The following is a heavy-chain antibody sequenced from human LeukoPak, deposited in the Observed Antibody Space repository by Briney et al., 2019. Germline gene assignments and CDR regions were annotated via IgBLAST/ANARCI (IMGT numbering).Heavy chain of an antibody. V-gene: IGHV3-7*01. J-gene: IGHJ3*02. D-gene: IGHD4-11*01. Sequence: PGGSLRLSCAASGFTFSSYWMSWVRQAPGKGLEWVANIKQDGSEKYYVDSVKGRFTISRDNAKNSLYLQMNSLRAEDTAVYYCASTVRGWLDAFDIWGQGTMVTVSS. CDR3: ASTVRGWLDAFDI. CDR1: GFTFSSYW. CDR2: IKQDGSEK.